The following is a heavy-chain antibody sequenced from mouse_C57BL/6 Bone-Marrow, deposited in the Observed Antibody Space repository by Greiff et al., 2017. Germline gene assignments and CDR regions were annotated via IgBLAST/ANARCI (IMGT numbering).Heavy chain of an antibody. D-gene: IGHD2-1*01. CDR3: ARQGGNYWFAY. CDR1: GFTFSDYG. J-gene: IGHJ3*01. CDR2: ISNLAYSI. V-gene: IGHV5-15*01. Sequence: EVMLVESGGGLVQPGGSLKLSCAASGFTFSDYGMAWVRQAPRKGPEWVAFISNLAYSIYYADTVTGRFTISRENAKNTLYLEMSSLRSEDTAMYYCARQGGNYWFAYWGQGTLVTVSA.